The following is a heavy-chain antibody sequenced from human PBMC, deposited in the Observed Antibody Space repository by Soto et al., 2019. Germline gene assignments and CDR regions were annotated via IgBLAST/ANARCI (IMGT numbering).Heavy chain of an antibody. J-gene: IGHJ4*02. CDR2: ISGSGGST. V-gene: IGHV3-23*01. D-gene: IGHD6-19*01. Sequence: GGSLRLSCAASGFTFSSYAMSWVRQAPGKGLEWVSAISGSGGSTYYADSVKGRFTISRDNSKNTLYLQMNSLRAEDTAVYYCAKDIRQWLVEAPFDYWGQGTLVTVSS. CDR1: GFTFSSYA. CDR3: AKDIRQWLVEAPFDY.